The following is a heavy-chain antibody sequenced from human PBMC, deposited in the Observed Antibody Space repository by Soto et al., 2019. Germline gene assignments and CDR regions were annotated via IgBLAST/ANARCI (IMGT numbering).Heavy chain of an antibody. D-gene: IGHD5-18*01. Sequence: GESLKISCMGSGYKVSTWHNFTSHWIAWVRQMPGEGLEWMGIIYPGDSDTRYSPSFQGQVTISADKSISTAYLQWSSLKASDTAMYYCARARGLGYSYGDTLYYGMDVWGQGTTVTVSS. V-gene: IGHV5-51*01. CDR2: IYPGDSDT. CDR1: GYKVSTWHNFTSHW. J-gene: IGHJ6*02. CDR3: ARARGLGYSYGDTLYYGMDV.